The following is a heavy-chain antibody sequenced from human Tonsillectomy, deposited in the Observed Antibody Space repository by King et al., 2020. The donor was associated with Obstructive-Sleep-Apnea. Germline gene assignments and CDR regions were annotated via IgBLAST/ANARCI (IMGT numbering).Heavy chain of an antibody. CDR3: ARWDSSGWYYFDY. D-gene: IGHD6-19*01. J-gene: IGHJ4*02. Sequence: VQLVESGGGLVQPGGSLRLSCAASGFTFSSYDMHRVRQATEKGLELVSAICTAGDTYYPGSVKGRFTISRENAKNSLYLQMNSLRAGATAVYYCARWDSSGWYYFDYWGQGTLVTVSS. CDR2: ICTAGDT. CDR1: GFTFSSYD. V-gene: IGHV3-13*04.